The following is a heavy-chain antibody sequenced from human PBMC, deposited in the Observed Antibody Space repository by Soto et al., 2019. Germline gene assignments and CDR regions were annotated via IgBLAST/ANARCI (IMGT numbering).Heavy chain of an antibody. CDR2: MSYDGSNK. CDR3: ARDMRGHIVVVTAIPTYYFDY. Sequence: QVQLVESGGGVVQPGRSLRLSCAASGFTFSSYAMHWVRQAPGKGLEWVAVMSYDGSNKYYADSVKGRFTISRDNSKNTLYLQMNSLRAEDTAVYYCARDMRGHIVVVTAIPTYYFDYWCQGTLVTVSS. V-gene: IGHV3-30-3*01. CDR1: GFTFSSYA. J-gene: IGHJ4*02. D-gene: IGHD2-21*02.